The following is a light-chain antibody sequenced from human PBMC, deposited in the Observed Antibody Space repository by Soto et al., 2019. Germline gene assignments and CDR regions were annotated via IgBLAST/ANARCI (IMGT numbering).Light chain of an antibody. Sequence: QSVLTQPPSVSGAPGQRVTISCTGSSSNIGAGYDVHWYQQLPGTAPKLLIYVNSNRPSGVPDRFSGSKSGTSASLAITGLQAEGEADYYCQSYDSRLSGSVFGGGTKLTVL. CDR1: SSNIGAGYD. CDR3: QSYDSRLSGSV. CDR2: VNS. J-gene: IGLJ2*01. V-gene: IGLV1-40*01.